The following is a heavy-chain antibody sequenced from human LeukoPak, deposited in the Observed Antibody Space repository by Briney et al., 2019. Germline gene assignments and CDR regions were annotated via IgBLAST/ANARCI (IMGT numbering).Heavy chain of an antibody. D-gene: IGHD2-15*01. Sequence: ASVKVSCKASGGTFSSYAISWVRQAPGQGLEWMGWISAYNGNTNYAQKLQGRVTMTTDTSTSTAYMELRSLRSDDTAVYYCARLRRASYNWFDPWGQGTLVTVSS. CDR2: ISAYNGNT. J-gene: IGHJ5*02. CDR1: GGTFSSYA. CDR3: ARLRRASYNWFDP. V-gene: IGHV1-18*01.